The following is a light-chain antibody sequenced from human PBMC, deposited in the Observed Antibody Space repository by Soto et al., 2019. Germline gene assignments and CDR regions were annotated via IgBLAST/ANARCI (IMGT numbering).Light chain of an antibody. CDR3: QQYNTYSWT. Sequence: DIQMTQSPSILSASVGDRVAITCRASQTISTWLAWYQLKPGKAPKLLIFDASSLESGVASRFGGSGSGAEFTLTISSLQPDDFATYYCQQYNTYSWTFGQGTKVEVK. CDR1: QTISTW. CDR2: DAS. J-gene: IGKJ1*01. V-gene: IGKV1-5*01.